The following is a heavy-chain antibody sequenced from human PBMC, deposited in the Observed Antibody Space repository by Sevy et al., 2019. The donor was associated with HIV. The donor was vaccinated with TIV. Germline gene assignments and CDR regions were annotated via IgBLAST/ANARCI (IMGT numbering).Heavy chain of an antibody. D-gene: IGHD2-15*01. CDR1: GYTFTSYY. CDR2: INPSGGST. CDR3: AKDRGDCSGGSCYSDY. V-gene: IGHV1-46*01. Sequence: ASVKVSCKASGYTFTSYYMHWVRQAPGQGLEWMGIINPSGGSTSYAQTFQGRVTMTRDTSTSTVYMELSSLRSEDTAVYYCAKDRGDCSGGSCYSDYWGQGTLVTVSS. J-gene: IGHJ4*02.